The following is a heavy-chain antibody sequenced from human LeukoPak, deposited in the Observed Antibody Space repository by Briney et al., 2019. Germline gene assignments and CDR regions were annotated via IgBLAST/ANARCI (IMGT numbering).Heavy chain of an antibody. Sequence: GSLRLSCAASGFTFSSYAMSWVRQAPGKGLEWVSVISGSGGTTYYADSVKGRFTISRDNSKNTLYLQMNSLRAEDTAVYYCANLAAAMVTYLLDYWGQGTLVTVSS. CDR2: ISGSGGTT. CDR3: ANLAAAMVTYLLDY. V-gene: IGHV3-23*01. D-gene: IGHD5-18*01. J-gene: IGHJ4*02. CDR1: GFTFSSYA.